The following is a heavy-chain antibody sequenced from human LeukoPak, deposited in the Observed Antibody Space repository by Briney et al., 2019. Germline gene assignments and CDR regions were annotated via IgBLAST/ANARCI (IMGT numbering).Heavy chain of an antibody. CDR1: GGSISSSSYY. CDR2: IYYSGST. CDR3: ARLRITMIVVVIDY. V-gene: IGHV4-39*01. J-gene: IGHJ4*02. Sequence: SETLSLTCTVSGGSISSSSYYWGWIRQPPGKGLEWIGNIYYSGSTYYNPSLKSRVTISVDTSKNQFSLKLSSVTAADTAVYYSARLRITMIVVVIDYWGQGTPVTVSS. D-gene: IGHD3-22*01.